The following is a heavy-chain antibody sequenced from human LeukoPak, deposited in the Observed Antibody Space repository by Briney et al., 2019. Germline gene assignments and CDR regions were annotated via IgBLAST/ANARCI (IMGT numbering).Heavy chain of an antibody. J-gene: IGHJ4*02. CDR3: AKVRWLP. CDR1: GFTFSSYG. D-gene: IGHD5-12*01. Sequence: GGSLRLSCAASGFTFSSYGMSWVRQTPGKGLEWVAATTGSSGDTYHADSVKGRFTISRDNSKNTLYLQMNSLRAEDTAVYYCAKVRWLPWGQGTLVTVSS. CDR2: TTGSSGDT. V-gene: IGHV3-23*01.